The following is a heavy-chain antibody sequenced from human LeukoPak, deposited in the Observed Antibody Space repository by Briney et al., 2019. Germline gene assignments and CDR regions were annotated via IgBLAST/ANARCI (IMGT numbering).Heavy chain of an antibody. J-gene: IGHJ3*02. D-gene: IGHD3-10*01. V-gene: IGHV3-30-3*01. CDR2: ISFDGNNK. Sequence: GGSLRLSCTASGFTFSSFTMHWVRQAPGKGLEWVAVISFDGNNKYFADSVKGRFTISRDNSKNTMDLQMNSLRAEDTAVYYCARAGASGAFDIWGQGTMVTVSS. CDR3: ARAGASGAFDI. CDR1: GFTFSSFT.